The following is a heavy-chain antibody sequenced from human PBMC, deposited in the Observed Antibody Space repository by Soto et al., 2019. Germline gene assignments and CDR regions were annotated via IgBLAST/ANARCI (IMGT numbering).Heavy chain of an antibody. CDR3: ASASSMVRGVISYYYGMDV. CDR1: GGTFSSYA. D-gene: IGHD3-10*01. Sequence: QVQLVQSGAEVKKPGSSVKVSCKASGGTFSSYAISWVRQAPGQGLEWMGGIIPIFGTANYAQKFQGRVTITADESTSTAYMELSSLRSEDTAVYYCASASSMVRGVISYYYGMDVWGQVTTVTVSS. V-gene: IGHV1-69*01. CDR2: IIPIFGTA. J-gene: IGHJ6*02.